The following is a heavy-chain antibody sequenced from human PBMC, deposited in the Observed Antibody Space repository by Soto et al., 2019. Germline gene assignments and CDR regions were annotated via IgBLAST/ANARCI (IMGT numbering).Heavy chain of an antibody. CDR2: IYYSGGT. J-gene: IGHJ4*01. D-gene: IGHD6-13*01. Sequence: PSETLSLTCTASGGSISNYYWNWIRQPPGKGLEWIGYIYYSGGTSYNPSLKSRVTISVDTSKNQFSLKLSSVTAADTAVYYCARYSAAYLKSFDYWGQGTLVTVSS. V-gene: IGHV4-59*01. CDR3: ARYSAAYLKSFDY. CDR1: GGSISNYY.